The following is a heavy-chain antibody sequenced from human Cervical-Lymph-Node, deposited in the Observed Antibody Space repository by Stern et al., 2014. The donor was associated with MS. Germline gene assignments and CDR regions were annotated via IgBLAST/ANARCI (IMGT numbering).Heavy chain of an antibody. D-gene: IGHD3-3*01. CDR3: ARGIYDFWSGQGFDP. J-gene: IGHJ5*02. CDR2: ISNDGSNK. CDR1: GFTFSNFV. Sequence: QVQLVESGGGVVQPGRSLRLSCAASGFTFSNFVMHWVRQAPGKGLEWVIIISNDGSNKYYADSVKGRFTISRDNSKNTLFLQMNSLRAEDTAVYYCARGIYDFWSGQGFDPWGQGTLVTVSS. V-gene: IGHV3-30-3*01.